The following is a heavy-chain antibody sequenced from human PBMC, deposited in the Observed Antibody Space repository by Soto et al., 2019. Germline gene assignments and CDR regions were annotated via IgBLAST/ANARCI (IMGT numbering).Heavy chain of an antibody. CDR2: IYHTGST. V-gene: IGHV4-31*03. J-gene: IGHJ4*02. Sequence: SETLSLTCSVSGGSISAVGHYWTWIRQPPGKGLEWIGSIYHTGSTYYSKSLRSRLTMSVDTSKSQFSLRLSSVTAADTAVYYCARATGTLRSRNCDYWGQGSLVTVSS. D-gene: IGHD1-1*01. CDR3: ARATGTLRSRNCDY. CDR1: GGSISAVGHY.